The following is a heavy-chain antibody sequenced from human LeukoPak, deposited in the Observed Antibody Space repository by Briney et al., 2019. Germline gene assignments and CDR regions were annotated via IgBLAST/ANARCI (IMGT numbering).Heavy chain of an antibody. Sequence: SVKVSCKASGGTFSSYTISWVRQAPGQGLEWMGRIIPILGIANYAQKFQGRVTITADKSTSTAYMELSSLRSEDTAVYYCARINGRRRPYYYDSSGYYSDAFDIWGQGTMVTVSS. CDR2: IIPILGIA. D-gene: IGHD3-22*01. V-gene: IGHV1-69*02. J-gene: IGHJ3*02. CDR3: ARINGRRRPYYYDSSGYYSDAFDI. CDR1: GGTFSSYT.